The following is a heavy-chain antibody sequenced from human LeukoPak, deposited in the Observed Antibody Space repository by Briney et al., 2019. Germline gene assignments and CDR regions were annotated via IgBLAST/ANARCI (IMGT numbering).Heavy chain of an antibody. J-gene: IGHJ2*01. V-gene: IGHV1-2*02. Sequence: GASVKVSCKASGYTFTAYYMHWVRRAPGQGLEWMGWINPNSGGTNYAQKFQGRVTMTRDTSISTAYMELSRLRSDDTAVYYCARDAPNSSTSWYFDLWGRGTLVTVSS. D-gene: IGHD4-23*01. CDR2: INPNSGGT. CDR3: ARDAPNSSTSWYFDL. CDR1: GYTFTAYY.